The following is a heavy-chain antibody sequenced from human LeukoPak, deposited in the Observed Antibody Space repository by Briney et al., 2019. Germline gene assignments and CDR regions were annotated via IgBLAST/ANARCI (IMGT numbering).Heavy chain of an antibody. J-gene: IGHJ4*02. D-gene: IGHD2-15*01. CDR2: SIPFFPAT. CDR3: ARMVGYAYSDY. Sequence: ASVKVYCKASGGTFNNYAVNWVRQAPGQGLEWMGGSIPFFPATNYAQKFQGRVTITADESSTTVYMELSSLTSEDTAIYFCARMVGYAYSDYWGQGTLVTVSS. V-gene: IGHV1-69*13. CDR1: GGTFNNYA.